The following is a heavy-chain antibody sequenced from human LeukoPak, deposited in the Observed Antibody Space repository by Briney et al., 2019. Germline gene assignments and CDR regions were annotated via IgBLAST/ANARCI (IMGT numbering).Heavy chain of an antibody. CDR1: GFTFSSYS. Sequence: PGGSLRLSCAASGFTFSSYSMNWVRQAPGKGLEWVSYITSGSSHIYYADSVKGRFTISRDNAKSSLYLQMNSLRAEDTAVYYCVLLRFLEWLSNFDYWGQGTLVIVSS. V-gene: IGHV3-21*05. CDR2: ITSGSSHI. J-gene: IGHJ4*02. D-gene: IGHD3-3*01. CDR3: VLLRFLEWLSNFDY.